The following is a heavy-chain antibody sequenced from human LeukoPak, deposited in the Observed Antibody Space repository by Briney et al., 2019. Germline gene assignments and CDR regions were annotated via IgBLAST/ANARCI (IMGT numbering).Heavy chain of an antibody. CDR2: ISPGDSDT. J-gene: IGHJ4*02. V-gene: IGHV5-51*01. CDR1: GYSFTTYR. Sequence: GESQKISCKGSGYSFTTYRIGWVRQMPGKGLEWMGIISPGDSDTRYGPSFQGQVTISADKSISTAYLQWSSLKASDTAMYYCARHVDDSSGYYYRTMYYFDYWGQGSLVTVSS. CDR3: ARHVDDSSGYYYRTMYYFDY. D-gene: IGHD3-22*01.